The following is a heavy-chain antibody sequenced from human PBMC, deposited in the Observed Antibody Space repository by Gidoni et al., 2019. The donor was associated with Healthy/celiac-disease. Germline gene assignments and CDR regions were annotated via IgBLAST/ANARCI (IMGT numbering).Heavy chain of an antibody. CDR3: TTLGRWQLPFGY. J-gene: IGHJ4*02. D-gene: IGHD2-15*01. Sequence: EVQLVESGGGLVKPGGSLRLACAASGFTFSNAWMSGVRQAPGKGLGWVGRIRSKTASWTTDYAAPVIGRFTISSDDSTNPLYLHMNSLNTEVPAVYYCTTLGRWQLPFGYWGQGTLVTVSS. V-gene: IGHV3-15*01. CDR1: GFTFSNAW. CDR2: IRSKTASWTT.